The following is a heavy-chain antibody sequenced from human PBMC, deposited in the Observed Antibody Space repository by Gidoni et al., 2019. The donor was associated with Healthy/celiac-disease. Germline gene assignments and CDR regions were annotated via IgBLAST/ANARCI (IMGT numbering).Heavy chain of an antibody. Sequence: EVQLVESGGGLAKPGGSLGLSCAASGFTFSSYSMNWVRQAPGKGLEWVSSISRSSSYIYYADSVKGRFTISRDNAKNSLYLQMNSLRAEDTAVYYCNNGYSGYDGYYGMDVWGQGTTVTVSS. CDR1: GFTFSSYS. J-gene: IGHJ6*02. V-gene: IGHV3-21*01. CDR3: NNGYSGYDGYYGMDV. CDR2: ISRSSSYI. D-gene: IGHD5-12*01.